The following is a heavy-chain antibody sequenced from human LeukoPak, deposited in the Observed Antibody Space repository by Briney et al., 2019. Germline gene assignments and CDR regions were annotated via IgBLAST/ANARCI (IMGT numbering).Heavy chain of an antibody. CDR1: GYTFTGYY. Sequence: PGASVKVSSKASGYTFTGYYMHWVRQAPGQGLEWMGRINPNSGGTNYAQKFQGRVTMTRDTSISTAYMELSRLRSDDTAVYYCARLLERGYSYGDDYWGQGTLVTVSS. CDR2: INPNSGGT. CDR3: ARLLERGYSYGDDY. D-gene: IGHD5-18*01. V-gene: IGHV1-2*06. J-gene: IGHJ4*02.